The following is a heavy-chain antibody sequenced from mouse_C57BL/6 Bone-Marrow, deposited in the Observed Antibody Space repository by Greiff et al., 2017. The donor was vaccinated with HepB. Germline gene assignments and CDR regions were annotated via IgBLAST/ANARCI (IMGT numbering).Heavy chain of an antibody. D-gene: IGHD1-1*01. Sequence: QVQLQQPGAELVRPGTSVKLSCKASGYTFTSYWMHWVKQRPGQGLEWIGVIDPSDSYTNYNQKLKGKATLTVDTSSSTAYMQLSILTSEDSAVYYCAPFITTVVADYFDYWGQGTTLTVSS. J-gene: IGHJ2*01. CDR3: APFITTVVADYFDY. V-gene: IGHV1-59*01. CDR2: IDPSDSYT. CDR1: GYTFTSYW.